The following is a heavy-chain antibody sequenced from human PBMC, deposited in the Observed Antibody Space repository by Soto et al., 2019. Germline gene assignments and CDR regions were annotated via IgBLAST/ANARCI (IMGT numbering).Heavy chain of an antibody. D-gene: IGHD6-19*01. V-gene: IGHV4-59*01. Sequence: QVQLQESGPGLVKPSETLSLTCTVSGGSISNYYWSWIRQPPGKGLEWIGHIYYSGSTNYNPSLKSRATGSVDPSKNQFSLNLSAVTAAATDVYYCAGKAVAGYYIQYWGQGTLVTVSS. CDR3: AGKAVAGYYIQY. CDR1: GGSISNYY. J-gene: IGHJ4*02. CDR2: IYYSGST.